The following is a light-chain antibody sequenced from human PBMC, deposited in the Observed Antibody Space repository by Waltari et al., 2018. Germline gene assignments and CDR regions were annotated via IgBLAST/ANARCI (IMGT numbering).Light chain of an antibody. V-gene: IGLV2-14*03. CDR3: SSRTSSITWV. CDR2: DVT. CDR1: SSYVGANDY. Sequence: QSALTQPASVSGSPGQSITISCTGTSSYVGANDYVSSYQQHPGKAPNVVSYDVTKRPSGVSNRFSGSNSGSTASLTISGLQAEDEADYYCSSRTSSITWVFGGGTKLTVL. J-gene: IGLJ3*02.